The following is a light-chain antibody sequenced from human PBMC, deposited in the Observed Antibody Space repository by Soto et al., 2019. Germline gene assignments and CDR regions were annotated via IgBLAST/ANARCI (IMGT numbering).Light chain of an antibody. CDR1: SSDVGSYNY. V-gene: IGLV2-14*03. CDR2: DVS. CDR3: SSYTTSGTLV. J-gene: IGLJ1*01. Sequence: QSALTQPASVSGSPGQSIIISCTGTSSDVGSYNYVSWYQHHPGKAPKFMIYDVSNRPSGVSNRFSGSKSGNTASLTISGLQAEDEAYYYCSSYTTSGTLVFGSGTKLTVL.